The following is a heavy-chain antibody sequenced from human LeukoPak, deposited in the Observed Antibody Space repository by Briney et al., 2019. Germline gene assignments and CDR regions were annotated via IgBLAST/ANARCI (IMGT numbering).Heavy chain of an antibody. CDR3: ARLGRDGYNPRYNWFDP. CDR1: GGSISTHY. Sequence: SETLSLTCTVSGGSISTHYWSWIRQSPGKGLEWIGYIYDSGSTNYNPSLKSRVTISADTSKNQFSLKLSSLTAADTAVYYCARLGRDGYNPRYNWFDPWGQGTPVTVSS. CDR2: IYDSGST. V-gene: IGHV4-59*11. J-gene: IGHJ5*02. D-gene: IGHD5-24*01.